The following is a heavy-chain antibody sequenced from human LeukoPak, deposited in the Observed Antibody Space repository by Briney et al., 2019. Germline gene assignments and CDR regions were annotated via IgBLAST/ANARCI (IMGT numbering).Heavy chain of an antibody. D-gene: IGHD6-13*01. CDR3: ASASSHRIAAGGDY. V-gene: IGHV3-7*01. J-gene: IGHJ4*02. CDR1: GFTFRSYW. CDR2: IKQDGSEK. Sequence: GGSLRLSCAASGFTFRSYWMSWVRQAPGKGLEWVANIKQDGSEKYYVDSVKGRFTISRDNAKNSLYLQMNSLRAEDTAVYYCASASSHRIAAGGDYWGQGTLVTVSS.